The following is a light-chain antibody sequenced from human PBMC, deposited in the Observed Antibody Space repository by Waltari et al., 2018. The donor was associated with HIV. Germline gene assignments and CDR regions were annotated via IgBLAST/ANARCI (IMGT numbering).Light chain of an antibody. CDR2: EDT. J-gene: IGLJ3*02. Sequence: SSELTQPPSVSVSTGPPARITCPGDALPQKYVKWYQQKSGQAPVLVIYEDTKRPSGISETFSGSSSGTVATLTITGAQVEHEADYYCYSTYSSGVSWVFGGGTKLTVL. V-gene: IGLV3-10*01. CDR1: ALPQKY. CDR3: YSTYSSGVSWV.